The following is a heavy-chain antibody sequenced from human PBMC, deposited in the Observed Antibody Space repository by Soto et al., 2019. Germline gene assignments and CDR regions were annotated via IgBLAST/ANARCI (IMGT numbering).Heavy chain of an antibody. CDR1: GFTFSSYG. CDR3: VREISVAGGHFDY. V-gene: IGHV3-48*02. Sequence: GGSLRLACTASGFTFSSYGMNWVRQAPGKGLEWVSSISSSSSTIYYADSVRGRFTISRDNAKNSLYLQMNSLRDEDTAVYYCVREISVAGGHFDYWGQGTLVTVSS. CDR2: ISSSSSTI. D-gene: IGHD6-19*01. J-gene: IGHJ4*02.